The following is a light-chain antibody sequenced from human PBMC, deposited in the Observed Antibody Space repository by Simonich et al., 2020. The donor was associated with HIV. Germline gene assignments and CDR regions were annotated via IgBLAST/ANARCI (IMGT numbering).Light chain of an antibody. CDR1: NSDVGGYNY. CDR3: SSYAGSNTVV. Sequence: QSALTQPPSASGSPGQSVPISCTGTNSDVGGYNYVSWYQQHPGKAPKLIIYEVNKRPAGVPDRFSGSKSDNTASLTVSGLQAEDEANYYCSSYAGSNTVVFGGGTKLTVL. CDR2: EVN. V-gene: IGLV2-8*01. J-gene: IGLJ2*01.